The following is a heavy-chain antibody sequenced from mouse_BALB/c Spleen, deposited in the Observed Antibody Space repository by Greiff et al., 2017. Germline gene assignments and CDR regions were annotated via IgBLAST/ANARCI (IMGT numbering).Heavy chain of an antibody. V-gene: IGHV1-55*01. CDR1: GYNFTSYW. Sequence: QVQLQQPGAELVKPGTSVKLSCKASGYNFTSYWINWVKLRPGQGLEWIGDIYPGSGSTNYNEKFKSKATLTVDTSSSTAYMQLSSLASEDSALYYCARGIYYGYEAYWGQGTLVTVSA. CDR3: ARGIYYGYEAY. D-gene: IGHD2-2*01. J-gene: IGHJ3*01. CDR2: IYPGSGST.